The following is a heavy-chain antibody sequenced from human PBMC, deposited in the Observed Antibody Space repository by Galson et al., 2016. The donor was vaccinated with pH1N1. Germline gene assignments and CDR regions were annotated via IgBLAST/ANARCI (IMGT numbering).Heavy chain of an antibody. CDR3: ARQNLPAGQEDWYYFDY. Sequence: LSLTCTASGGSISSSTYYWGWIRQPPGKGLEWIGSIYYSGSTYYNPSLKSRVTISADMSKNQFSLKLGSVTAAGTAVHYCARQNLPAGQEDWYYFDYWGQGTLVTVSS. CDR1: GGSISSSTYY. J-gene: IGHJ4*02. D-gene: IGHD3-9*01. CDR2: IYYSGST. V-gene: IGHV4-39*01.